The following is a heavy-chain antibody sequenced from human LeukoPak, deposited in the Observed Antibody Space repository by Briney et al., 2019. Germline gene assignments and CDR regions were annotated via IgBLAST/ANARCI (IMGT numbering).Heavy chain of an antibody. J-gene: IGHJ3*02. D-gene: IGHD6-25*01. CDR1: GGSISSYY. Sequence: PSETLSLTCTVSGGSISSYYWSWIRQPPGKGLECIGYIYNSGSTNYNPSLKSRVSISVDTSKNQFSLKLSSVTAAHTAVYYCARSAIDAFDIRGQGTMVTVSS. V-gene: IGHV4-59*08. CDR3: ARSAIDAFDI. CDR2: IYNSGST.